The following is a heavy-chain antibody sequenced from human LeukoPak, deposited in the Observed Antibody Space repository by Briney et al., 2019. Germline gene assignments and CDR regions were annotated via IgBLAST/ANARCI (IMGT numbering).Heavy chain of an antibody. Sequence: PGGSLRLSCAASGFTFSDYYMTWIRQAPGKGLEWVGRIKSKTDGGTTDYAAPVKGRFTMSRDDSKNTLYLQMNSLKTEDTAVYYCTTLSFSGWYSYFDYWGQGTLVTVSS. CDR2: IKSKTDGGTT. V-gene: IGHV3-15*01. CDR1: GFTFSDYY. CDR3: TTLSFSGWYSYFDY. J-gene: IGHJ4*02. D-gene: IGHD6-19*01.